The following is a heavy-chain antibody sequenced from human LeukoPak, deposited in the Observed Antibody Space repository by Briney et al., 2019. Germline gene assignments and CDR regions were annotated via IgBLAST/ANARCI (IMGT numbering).Heavy chain of an antibody. CDR3: AKSNGYGLVDI. CDR2: ISYSGST. J-gene: IGHJ3*02. D-gene: IGHD3-10*01. CDR1: GGSISSSNW. Sequence: SETLSLTCAVSGGSISSSNWWSWVRQPPGKGLEWIGSISYSGSTYYNPSLKSRVTISVDTSRNQFSLRLNSVTAADTAVYYCAKSNGYGLVDIWGQGTMVTVSS. V-gene: IGHV4-4*02.